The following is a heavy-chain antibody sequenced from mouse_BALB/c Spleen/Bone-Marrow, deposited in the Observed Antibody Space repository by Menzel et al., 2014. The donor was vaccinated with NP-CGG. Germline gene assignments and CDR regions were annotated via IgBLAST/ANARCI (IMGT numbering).Heavy chain of an antibody. CDR3: ARGGYGNYLYYAMDY. CDR1: GYTFTNYN. J-gene: IGHJ4*01. D-gene: IGHD2-10*02. Sequence: QVQLQQSGAELVKPGASVKMSCKASGYTFTNYNMHWVKQTPGQGLEWIGAIYPGNGDTSYNQKFKGKATLTADKSSSTAYMQLSSLTSEDSAVYYCARGGYGNYLYYAMDYWGQGTSVPVSS. V-gene: IGHV1-12*01. CDR2: IYPGNGDT.